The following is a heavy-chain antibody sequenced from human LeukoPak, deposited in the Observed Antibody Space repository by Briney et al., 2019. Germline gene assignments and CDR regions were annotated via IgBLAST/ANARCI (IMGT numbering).Heavy chain of an antibody. J-gene: IGHJ6*02. CDR2: INTNTGNP. D-gene: IGHD2-2*01. V-gene: IGHV7-4-1*02. CDR1: GYTFTSYA. Sequence: GASVKVSCKASGYTFTSYAMNWVRQAPGQGLEWMGWINTNTGNPTYAQGFTGRFVFSLDTSVSTAYLQISSLKAEDTAVYYCARIFPLEVPAAMGGEIYYYYGMDVWGQGTTDTVSS. CDR3: ARIFPLEVPAAMGGEIYYYYGMDV.